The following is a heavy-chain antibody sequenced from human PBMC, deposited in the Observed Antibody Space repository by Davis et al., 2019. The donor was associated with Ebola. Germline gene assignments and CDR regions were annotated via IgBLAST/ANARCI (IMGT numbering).Heavy chain of an antibody. D-gene: IGHD7-27*01. Sequence: PSETLSLTCTVSGASVGTGSYYWSWIRQPPGKGLESIGYISHSGKTDYSPSLKSRVTMSLDTSKNQFSLRLTSVTAADSARYYCASALGPTTGFDYWGHGTLVTVSS. J-gene: IGHJ4*01. CDR3: ASALGPTTGFDY. CDR2: ISHSGKT. V-gene: IGHV4-61*01. CDR1: GASVGTGSYY.